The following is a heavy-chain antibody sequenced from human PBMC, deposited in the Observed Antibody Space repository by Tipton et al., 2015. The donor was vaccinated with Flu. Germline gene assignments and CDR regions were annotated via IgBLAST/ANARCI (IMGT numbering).Heavy chain of an antibody. CDR1: GFSLDTHGVG. J-gene: IGHJ4*02. Sequence: LVKPTQTLTLTCTFSGFSLDTHGVGVGWIRQPPGEALEWLALIYWDDDKRYSPSLKSRLSVTKDTSKNQVVLILTNTSPGDTATYYWAHTRYYDYGVGYVLDFWGQGTLVTVSS. CDR3: AHTRYYDYGVGYVLDF. D-gene: IGHD4-17*01. V-gene: IGHV2-5*02. CDR2: IYWDDDK.